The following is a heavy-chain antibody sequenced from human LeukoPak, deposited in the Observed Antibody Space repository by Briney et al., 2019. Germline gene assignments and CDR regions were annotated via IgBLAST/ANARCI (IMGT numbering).Heavy chain of an antibody. CDR3: ARTESQSYYYGSGSYLPNWFDP. D-gene: IGHD3-10*01. V-gene: IGHV5-51*01. Sequence: GESLKISCKGSGYSFTSYWIGCVRQMPGKGLEWMGIIYPGDSDTRYSPSFQGQVTISADKSISTAYLQWSSLKASDTAMYYCARTESQSYYYGSGSYLPNWFDPWGQGTLVTVSS. CDR1: GYSFTSYW. J-gene: IGHJ5*02. CDR2: IYPGDSDT.